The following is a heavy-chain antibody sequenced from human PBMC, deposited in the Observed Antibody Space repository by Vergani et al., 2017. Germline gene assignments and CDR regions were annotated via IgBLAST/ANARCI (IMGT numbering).Heavy chain of an antibody. J-gene: IGHJ6*03. CDR3: AKLGDEEGLRFYYYYMDV. V-gene: IGHV3-23*04. CDR1: GFTFSSYA. D-gene: IGHD5-12*01. Sequence: EVQLVESGGGLVQPGGSLSLSCAASGFTFSSYAMSWVRQAPGKGLEWVSAISGSGGSTYYADTVKGRFTISRDTSKNTLYLQMNSLRAEDTAAYYCAKLGDEEGLRFYYYYMDVWGKGTTVTVSS. CDR2: ISGSGGST.